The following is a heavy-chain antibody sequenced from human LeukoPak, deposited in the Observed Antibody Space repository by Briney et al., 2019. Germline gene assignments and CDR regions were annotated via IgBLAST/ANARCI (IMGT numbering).Heavy chain of an antibody. V-gene: IGHV1-2*02. CDR3: ASGMATITFDY. Sequence: ASVKVSCKASGYTFTGYYMHWVRQAPGQGLEWMGWINPNSGGTNYAQKFQGRVTMTRDTSTSTVYMELSSLRSEDTAVYYCASGMATITFDYWGQGTLVTVSS. CDR1: GYTFTGYY. D-gene: IGHD5-24*01. CDR2: INPNSGGT. J-gene: IGHJ4*02.